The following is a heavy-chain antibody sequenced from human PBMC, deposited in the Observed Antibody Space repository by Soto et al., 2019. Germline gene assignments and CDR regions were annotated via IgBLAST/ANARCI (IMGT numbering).Heavy chain of an antibody. D-gene: IGHD3-22*01. V-gene: IGHV3-53*01. CDR1: GFTVSSNY. Sequence: PGGSLRLSCAASGFTVSSNYMSWVRQAPGKGLEWVSTIYRGGTTYYADSVTGRFTISRHYSENTLYLQMNSLRAEDTAVYYCARDRALYYYDSSGHYDYWGQGTLVTVSS. J-gene: IGHJ4*02. CDR2: IYRGGTT. CDR3: ARDRALYYYDSSGHYDY.